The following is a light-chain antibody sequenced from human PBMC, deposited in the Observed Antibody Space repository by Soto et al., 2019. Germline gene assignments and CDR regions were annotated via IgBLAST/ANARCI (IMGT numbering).Light chain of an antibody. V-gene: IGKV3-20*01. CDR2: GAS. J-gene: IGKJ5*01. Sequence: EIVLTQSPGTLSLSPGERATLSCRASQSVRSSYLAWYQQKPGQAPRLLIQGASSRATGIPDRFSGSGSGTDFTLTINRLEPEDFAVYYCQQYGGMWTFGQGTRLEIK. CDR1: QSVRSSY. CDR3: QQYGGMWT.